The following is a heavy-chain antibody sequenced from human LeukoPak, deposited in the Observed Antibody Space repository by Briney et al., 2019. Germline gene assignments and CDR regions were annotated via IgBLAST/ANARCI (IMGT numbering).Heavy chain of an antibody. D-gene: IGHD3-9*01. Sequence: ASVKVSCKASGYTFTSYDINWVRQATGQGLEWMGWMNPNSGNTGYAQKFQGRVTMTRNTSISTAYMELSSLRSEDTAVYYCARSPSVLRYFDWLIGPGKPSFDYWGQGTLVTVSS. CDR3: ARSPSVLRYFDWLIGPGKPSFDY. CDR1: GYTFTSYD. V-gene: IGHV1-8*01. J-gene: IGHJ4*02. CDR2: MNPNSGNT.